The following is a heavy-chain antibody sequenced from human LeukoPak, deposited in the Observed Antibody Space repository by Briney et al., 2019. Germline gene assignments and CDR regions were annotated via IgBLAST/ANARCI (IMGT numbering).Heavy chain of an antibody. CDR3: ARDIGAAGVDY. J-gene: IGHJ4*02. D-gene: IGHD6-13*01. Sequence: PSQTLSLTCTVTGGSISSGDYYWSWIRQPPGKGLEWIGYSYYSGSTYYNPSLKSRVTISVDTSKNQFSLKLASVTAADTAVYYCARDIGAAGVDYWGQGTLVTVSS. CDR2: SYYSGST. CDR1: GGSISSGDYY. V-gene: IGHV4-30-4*01.